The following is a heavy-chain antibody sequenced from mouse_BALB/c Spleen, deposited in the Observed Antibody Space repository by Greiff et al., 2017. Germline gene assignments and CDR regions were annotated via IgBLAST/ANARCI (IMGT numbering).Heavy chain of an antibody. V-gene: IGHV5-4*02. CDR1: GFTFSDYY. J-gene: IGHJ1*01. CDR2: ISDGGSYT. CDR3: ARDDYWYFDV. Sequence: EVQRVESGGGLVKPGGSLKLSCAASGFTFSDYYMYWVRQTPEKRLEWVATISDGGSYTYYPDSVKGRFTISRDNAKNNLYLQMSSLKSEDTAMYYCARDDYWYFDVGGAGTTVTVSS.